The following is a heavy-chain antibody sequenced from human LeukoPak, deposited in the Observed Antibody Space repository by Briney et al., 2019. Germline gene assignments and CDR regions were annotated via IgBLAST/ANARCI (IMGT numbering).Heavy chain of an antibody. CDR1: GYTFTSYY. D-gene: IGHD1-26*01. J-gene: IGHJ4*02. CDR3: ARAVGATTDFDY. Sequence: ASVKVSCKASGYTFTSYYMHWVRQAPGQGLEWMGIINPSGGSTSYAQKYQGRVTMTRDTSTSTVYMELSSLRSEDTAVYYCARAVGATTDFDYWGQGTLVTVSS. CDR2: INPSGGST. V-gene: IGHV1-46*01.